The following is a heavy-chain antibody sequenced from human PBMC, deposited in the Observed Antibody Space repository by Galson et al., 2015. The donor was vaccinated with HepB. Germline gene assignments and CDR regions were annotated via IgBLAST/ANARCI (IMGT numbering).Heavy chain of an antibody. V-gene: IGHV3-30-3*01. CDR2: ISGDGSDK. J-gene: IGHJ6*02. D-gene: IGHD3-10*01. CDR3: ARARKYYYSSGTSPEYFKYGMDV. CDR1: GFTFSSTFSDYA. Sequence: SLRLSCAASGFTFSSTFSDYAMHWVRLAPGKGLEWVAVISGDGSDKYSSDSVRGRFIISRDKSRNTMYPQMTSLRVEETGVYYCARARKYYYSSGTSPEYFKYGMDVWGRGTTVTVSS.